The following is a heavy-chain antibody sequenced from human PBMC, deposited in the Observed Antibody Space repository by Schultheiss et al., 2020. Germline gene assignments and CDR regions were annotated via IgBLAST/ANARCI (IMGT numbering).Heavy chain of an antibody. J-gene: IGHJ4*02. CDR3: ARSSASSSSGTDFDY. D-gene: IGHD6-13*01. V-gene: IGHV4-61*01. CDR2: IYYSGST. CDR1: GGSVSSGSYY. Sequence: SETLSLTCTVSGGSVSSGSYYWSWIRQPPGKGLEWIGYIYYSGSTNYNPSLKSRVTISVDTSKNQFSLKLSSVTAADTAVYYCARSSASSSSGTDFDYWGQGTLVTVSS.